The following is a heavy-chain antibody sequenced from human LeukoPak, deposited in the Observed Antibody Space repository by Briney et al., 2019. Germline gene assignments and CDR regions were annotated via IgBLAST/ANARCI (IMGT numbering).Heavy chain of an antibody. Sequence: GGSLRLSCAASGFTFDDYAMHWVRQAPGKGLEWVSAIGGSGGSTYYADSVKGRFTISRDNSKNTLYLQMNSLRAEDTAVYYCAKGRTTTVRFLIDYWGQGTLVTVSS. V-gene: IGHV3-23*01. J-gene: IGHJ4*02. D-gene: IGHD4-17*01. CDR1: GFTFDDYA. CDR3: AKGRTTTVRFLIDY. CDR2: IGGSGGST.